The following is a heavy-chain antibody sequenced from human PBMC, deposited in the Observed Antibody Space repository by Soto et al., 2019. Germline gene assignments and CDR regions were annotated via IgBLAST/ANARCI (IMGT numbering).Heavy chain of an antibody. D-gene: IGHD6-19*01. CDR3: ARMRGTALAGYYYYYLDV. Sequence: PTETLTLTCTVSGFSLSTARMSVTWIRQPPGKALEWLAHIFSNDEKSYSTSLKSRLTISKDTSKGQVVLTMINVDPVDTATYYCARMRGTALAGYYYYYLDVWGKGTTVTLSS. CDR1: GFSLSTARMS. J-gene: IGHJ6*03. CDR2: IFSNDEK. V-gene: IGHV2-26*01.